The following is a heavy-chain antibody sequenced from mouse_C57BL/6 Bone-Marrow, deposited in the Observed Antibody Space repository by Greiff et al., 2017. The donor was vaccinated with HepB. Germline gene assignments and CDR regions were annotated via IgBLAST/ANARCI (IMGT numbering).Heavy chain of an antibody. V-gene: IGHV14-4*01. D-gene: IGHD2-5*01. Sequence: ESGAELVRPGASVKLSCTASGFNIKDDYMHWVKQRPEQGLEWIGWIDPENGDTEYASKFQGKATITADTSSNTAYLQLSSLTSEDTAVYYCTTLGSKGFAYWGQGTLVTVSA. J-gene: IGHJ3*01. CDR2: IDPENGDT. CDR3: TTLGSKGFAY. CDR1: GFNIKDDY.